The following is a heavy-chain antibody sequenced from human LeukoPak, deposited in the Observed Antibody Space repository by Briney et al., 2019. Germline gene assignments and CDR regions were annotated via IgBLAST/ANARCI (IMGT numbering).Heavy chain of an antibody. J-gene: IGHJ4*02. CDR1: GGSISSGSYY. CDR2: IYTSGST. D-gene: IGHD6-19*01. V-gene: IGHV4-61*02. Sequence: SETLSLTCTVSGGSISSGSYYWSWIRQPAGKGLEWIGRIYTSGSTNYNPSPKSRVTISVATSKNHFSRNLSSATAADTAVYYCAGEWLGPIDYWGQGTLVTVSS. CDR3: AGEWLGPIDY.